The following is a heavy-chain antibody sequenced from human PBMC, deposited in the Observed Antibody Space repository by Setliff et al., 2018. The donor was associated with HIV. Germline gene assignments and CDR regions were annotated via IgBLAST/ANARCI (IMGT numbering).Heavy chain of an antibody. CDR3: ARFAGSSWVDY. Sequence: SETLSLTCTVSGDSISSNSYFWGWIRLPPGKGLEWIGSISSSGDTFYTPSLKNRVAISVETSKSLFSLNLNSATAADTAVYYCARFAGSSWVDYWGQGALVTVSS. J-gene: IGHJ4*02. D-gene: IGHD6-13*01. CDR2: ISSSGDT. CDR1: GDSISSNSYF. V-gene: IGHV4-39*07.